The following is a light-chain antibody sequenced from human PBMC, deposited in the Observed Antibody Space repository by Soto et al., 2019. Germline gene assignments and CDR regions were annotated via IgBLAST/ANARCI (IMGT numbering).Light chain of an antibody. V-gene: IGLV3-21*02. CDR2: DDS. CDR1: NIGSKT. Sequence: SYVLTQSPSVSVAPGQTARITCEGNNIGSKTVHWYQHKPGQAPVLVVYDDSDRPSGIPERFSGSNSGNTATLTISRVEAGDEADYYCQVWDSSSDLWVFGGGTKVTVL. J-gene: IGLJ3*02. CDR3: QVWDSSSDLWV.